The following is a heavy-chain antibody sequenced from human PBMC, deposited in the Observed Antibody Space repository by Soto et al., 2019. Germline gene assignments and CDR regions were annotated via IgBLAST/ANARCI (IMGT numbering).Heavy chain of an antibody. CDR1: GGSISSYY. D-gene: IGHD3-3*01. Sequence: SETLSLTCTVSGGSISSYYWNWIRQPPGKGLEWIGYIYYSGSTNYNPSLKSRVTISVDTSKNQFSLKLSSVTAADTAVYYCARGKRPEWLLSDYYYGMDVWGHG. J-gene: IGHJ6*02. CDR2: IYYSGST. CDR3: ARGKRPEWLLSDYYYGMDV. V-gene: IGHV4-59*01.